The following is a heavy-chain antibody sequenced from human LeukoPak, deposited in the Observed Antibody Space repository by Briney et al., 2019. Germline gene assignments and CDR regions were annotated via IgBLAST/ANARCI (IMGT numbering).Heavy chain of an antibody. V-gene: IGHV4-39*01. CDR3: ARHSRGSTIFWDY. J-gene: IGHJ4*02. Sequence: SESLSLTCTVSGCSISTGSYYWGWVRQPPGKGLEWIGSISSSGNTYSSVSLKSRGTISVDTSKNQFSLRLSSVTAADTAVYFCARHSRGSTIFWDYWGQGTLVTVSS. D-gene: IGHD3-9*01. CDR1: GCSISTGSYY. CDR2: ISSSGNT.